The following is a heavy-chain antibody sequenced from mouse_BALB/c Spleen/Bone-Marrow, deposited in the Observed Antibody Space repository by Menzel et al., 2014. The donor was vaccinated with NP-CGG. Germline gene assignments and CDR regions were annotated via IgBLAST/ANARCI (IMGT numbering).Heavy chain of an antibody. V-gene: IGHV1-77*01. J-gene: IGHJ4*01. D-gene: IGHD1-1*01. CDR1: GYTFTDYV. Sequence: VKLMESGPELVKPGAPVKMSCKASGYTFTDYVISWVKRRTGQGLEWIGEIYPGSGSTYYNEKFKGKATLTADKSSNTAYMQLSSLTSEDSAVYFCARDYYGSSGAMDYWGQGTSVTVSS. CDR3: ARDYYGSSGAMDY. CDR2: IYPGSGST.